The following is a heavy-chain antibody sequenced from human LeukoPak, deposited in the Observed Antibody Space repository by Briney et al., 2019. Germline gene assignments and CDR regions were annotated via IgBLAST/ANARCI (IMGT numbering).Heavy chain of an antibody. CDR1: AFTFRSDW. CDR2: ISGSGGST. Sequence: GGSLRLSCATSAFTFRSDWMTWVRQAPGKGLEWVSAISGSGGSTYYADSVKGRFTISRDNSKNTLYLQMNSLRAEDTAVYYCAKERDDFWSGYYNWGQGTLVTVSS. J-gene: IGHJ4*02. V-gene: IGHV3-23*01. CDR3: AKERDDFWSGYYN. D-gene: IGHD3-3*01.